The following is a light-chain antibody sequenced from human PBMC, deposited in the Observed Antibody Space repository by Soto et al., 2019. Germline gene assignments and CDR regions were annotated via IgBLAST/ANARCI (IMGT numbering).Light chain of an antibody. V-gene: IGKV3-11*01. Sequence: EIVMTQSPATLSVSPGERATLSCRASQSIGTNLAWYQQKPGQAPRLLIYDASNRATGIPARFSGSGSGTDFTLTISSLEPEDLAVYFSELRSSWPKAFSQGTRLEIK. CDR3: ELRSSWPKA. CDR2: DAS. J-gene: IGKJ5*01. CDR1: QSIGTN.